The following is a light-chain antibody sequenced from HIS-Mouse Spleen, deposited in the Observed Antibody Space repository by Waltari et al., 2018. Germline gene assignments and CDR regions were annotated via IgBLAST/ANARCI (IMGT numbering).Light chain of an antibody. V-gene: IGLV3-10*01. CDR2: EDS. Sequence: SYELTQPPSVSVSPGQTARITCSGDALPKKYAYWYQQKSGQAPVLVIYEDSKRPSGIPKRFSGSSSETMATLTISGAQVEDEADYYCYSTDSSGNHRVFGGGTKLTVL. CDR1: ALPKKY. CDR3: YSTDSSGNHRV. J-gene: IGLJ2*01.